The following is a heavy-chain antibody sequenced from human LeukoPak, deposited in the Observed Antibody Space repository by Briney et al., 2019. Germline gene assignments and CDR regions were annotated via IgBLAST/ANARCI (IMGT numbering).Heavy chain of an antibody. CDR2: IYYSGST. V-gene: IGHV4-39*02. CDR1: GGSISSSSYY. J-gene: IGHJ2*01. D-gene: IGHD6-13*01. Sequence: SETLSLTCTVSGGSISSSSYYWGWIRQPPGKGLEWIGSIYYSGSTYYNPSLKSRVTISVDTSKNQFSLKPNSVTAADTAVYYCAREIVGSSSWYWYFDLWGRGTLVTVSS. CDR3: AREIVGSSSWYWYFDL.